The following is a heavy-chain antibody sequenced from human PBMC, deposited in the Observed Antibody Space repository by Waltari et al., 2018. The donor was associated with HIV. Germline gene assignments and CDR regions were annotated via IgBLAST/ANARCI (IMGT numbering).Heavy chain of an antibody. J-gene: IGHJ4*02. V-gene: IGHV3-9*01. Sequence: EVQLVESGGGLVQPGRSLRLSCSASGFPFDDYAMPWVRQAEGRGVAWVSGISWNSGSTGYADSVKGRFTISRDNAKNSLYLQMNSLRAEDTALYYCAKDSRAVADSYWRDPYYFDYWGQGTLVTVSS. CDR2: ISWNSGST. CDR1: GFPFDDYA. CDR3: AKDSRAVADSYWRDPYYFDY. D-gene: IGHD6-19*01.